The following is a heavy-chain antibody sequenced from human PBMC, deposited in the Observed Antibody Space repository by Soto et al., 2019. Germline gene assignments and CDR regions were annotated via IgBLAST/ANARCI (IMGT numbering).Heavy chain of an antibody. V-gene: IGHV1-46*03. CDR3: ARETTGPTLDP. CDR1: GYTFTSYY. Sequence: QVQLVQSGAEVKKPGASVKVSCKASGYTFTSYYMHWVRQAPGQGLEWMGIINPSGGSTSYAQKFQGRVTMTRDASTSTVYMELSSLRSEDTAVYYCARETTGPTLDPWGQGTLVTVSS. D-gene: IGHD4-4*01. J-gene: IGHJ5*02. CDR2: INPSGGST.